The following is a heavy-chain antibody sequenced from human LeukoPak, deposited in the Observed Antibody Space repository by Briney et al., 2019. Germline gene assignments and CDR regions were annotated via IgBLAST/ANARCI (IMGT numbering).Heavy chain of an antibody. J-gene: IGHJ4*02. CDR2: ISAYNGNT. V-gene: IGHV1-18*01. D-gene: IGHD2-2*01. Sequence: ASVKVSCKAPGYTFTSYGISWVRQPPGQGLEWMGWISAYNGNTNYAQKLQGRVTMTTDTSTSTAYMELRSLRSDDTAVYYCARDGGTIVVPAAMRADYWGQGTLVTVSS. CDR1: GYTFTSYG. CDR3: ARDGGTIVVPAAMRADY.